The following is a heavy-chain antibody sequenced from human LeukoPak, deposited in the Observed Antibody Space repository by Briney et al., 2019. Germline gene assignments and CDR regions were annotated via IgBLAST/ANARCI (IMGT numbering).Heavy chain of an antibody. CDR3: ARDPRTVQI. CDR2: ISGSGGST. V-gene: IGHV3-23*01. Sequence: GGSLRLSCAASGFIFRRYGMSWVRQAPGKGLEWVSAISGSGGSTYYADSVKGRFTISRDNAKNLLSLQMDSLRVEDTAIYYCARDPRTVQIWGQGTLVTVSS. CDR1: GFIFRRYG. J-gene: IGHJ4*02. D-gene: IGHD1-1*01.